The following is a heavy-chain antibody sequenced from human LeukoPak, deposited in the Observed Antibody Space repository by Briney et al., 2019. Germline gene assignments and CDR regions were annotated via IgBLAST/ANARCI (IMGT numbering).Heavy chain of an antibody. J-gene: IGHJ4*02. V-gene: IGHV4-39*01. Sequence: SETLSLTCTVSGDSISSSNCYWGWIRQPPGKGLEWIGSIYFSGGTYYNASLKSRVTISVDTSKNQFSLKLSSVTAADTAVYYCARASTVTSGGDYWGQGTLVTVSS. CDR3: ARASTVTSGGDY. CDR2: IYFSGGT. CDR1: GDSISSSNCY. D-gene: IGHD4-17*01.